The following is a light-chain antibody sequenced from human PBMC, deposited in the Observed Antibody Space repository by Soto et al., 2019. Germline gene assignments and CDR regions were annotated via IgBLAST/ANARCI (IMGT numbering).Light chain of an antibody. Sequence: ETVMTQFPATLSVSPGERATLSCRASQYVSTNLAWYQQQPGQPPRLLIYDISNRATGIPARFSGSGSETEFALTITSLQSEDFAVYYCQQYDTWPFTFGGGTKVDIK. J-gene: IGKJ4*01. CDR2: DIS. CDR1: QYVSTN. V-gene: IGKV3D-15*01. CDR3: QQYDTWPFT.